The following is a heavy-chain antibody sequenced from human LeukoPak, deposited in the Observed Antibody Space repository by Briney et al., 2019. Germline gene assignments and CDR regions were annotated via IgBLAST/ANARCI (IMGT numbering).Heavy chain of an antibody. J-gene: IGHJ4*02. V-gene: IGHV5-10-1*01. CDR1: GYYFNNYW. D-gene: IGHD3-22*01. Sequence: GESLKISCQGSGYYFNNYWISWVRQMPGKGLEWMGRIDPRDSYSNYSPSFQGHVTISADRSISTAYLQWSSLKASDTAMYFCAREGTYYYDDSGYYPFDYWGQGTLVTVSS. CDR3: AREGTYYYDDSGYYPFDY. CDR2: IDPRDSYS.